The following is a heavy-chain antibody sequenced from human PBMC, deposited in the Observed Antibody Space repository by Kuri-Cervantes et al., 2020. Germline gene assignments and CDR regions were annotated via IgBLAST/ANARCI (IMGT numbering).Heavy chain of an antibody. Sequence: GGSLRPSCAASGFTFSSYGMHWVRQAPGKGLEWVAVISYDGSNKYYADSVKGRFTTSRDNSKNTLYLQMNSLRAEDTAVYYCARGPEAGYSSSWDFDYWGQGTLVTVSS. CDR2: ISYDGSNK. CDR1: GFTFSSYG. J-gene: IGHJ4*02. CDR3: ARGPEAGYSSSWDFDY. D-gene: IGHD6-13*01. V-gene: IGHV3-30*03.